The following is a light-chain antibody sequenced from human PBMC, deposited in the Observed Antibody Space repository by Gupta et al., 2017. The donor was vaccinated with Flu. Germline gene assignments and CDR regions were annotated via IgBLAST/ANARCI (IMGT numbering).Light chain of an antibody. V-gene: IGKV1-27*01. CDR2: TSY. CDR1: QDIKNL. J-gene: IGKJ2*01. Sequence: GDRVTIACWASQDIKNLLAWYQQKPGSAPKLLIYTSYILQSGVPSRFSGRGSGTDFSLTIYGLQPDDAATYYCQNYGRGPYTFGQGTTLEIK. CDR3: QNYGRGPYT.